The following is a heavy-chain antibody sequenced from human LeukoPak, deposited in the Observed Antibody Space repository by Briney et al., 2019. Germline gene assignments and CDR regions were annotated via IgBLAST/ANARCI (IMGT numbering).Heavy chain of an antibody. CDR2: ITSPVGHI. CDR3: ARRSVPGRPGY. Sequence: PGGSLRLSCAASGFTFSTYSMNWVRQAPGKGLEWVSSITSPVGHIYYADSLEGRITISRDNARSSLYLQMNSLRGEDTAVYYCARRSVPGRPGYWGQGTLVTVSS. CDR1: GFTFSTYS. J-gene: IGHJ4*02. V-gene: IGHV3-21*01. D-gene: IGHD6-6*01.